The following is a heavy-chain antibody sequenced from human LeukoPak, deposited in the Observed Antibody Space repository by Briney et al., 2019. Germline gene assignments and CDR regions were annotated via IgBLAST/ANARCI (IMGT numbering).Heavy chain of an antibody. Sequence: GASVKFSCKASGYTFTGYYMHWVRPAPGQGLGWMGWINPNSGGTNHAQKIQGRVSMTRDTSISTAYMELSRLRSDDTAVYYCARVSEVLWYDGGWFDPWGQGTLVTVSS. CDR2: INPNSGGT. CDR3: ARVSEVLWYDGGWFDP. J-gene: IGHJ5*02. V-gene: IGHV1-2*02. CDR1: GYTFTGYY. D-gene: IGHD3-10*01.